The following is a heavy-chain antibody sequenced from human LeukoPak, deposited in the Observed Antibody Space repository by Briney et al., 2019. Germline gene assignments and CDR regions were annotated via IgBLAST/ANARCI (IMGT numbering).Heavy chain of an antibody. J-gene: IGHJ6*02. CDR2: ITNSGNSK. V-gene: IGHV3-48*01. Sequence: GGSLRLSCAASEFTFSSYSMNWVRQAPGKGLEWVSYITNSGNSKSYADSVKGRFTISRDNSKNTLYLQMNSLRAEDTAVYYCARDRAPNQWLVCYYYGMDVWGQGTTVTVSS. D-gene: IGHD6-19*01. CDR1: EFTFSSYS. CDR3: ARDRAPNQWLVCYYYGMDV.